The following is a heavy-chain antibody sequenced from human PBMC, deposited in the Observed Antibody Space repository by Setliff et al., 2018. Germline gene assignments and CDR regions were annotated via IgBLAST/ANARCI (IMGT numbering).Heavy chain of an antibody. CDR1: GYTSSSYA. J-gene: IGHJ4*02. D-gene: IGHD3-9*01. CDR3: ARETTYYDILTGYPLFDY. CDR2: ISASGDTT. Sequence: GGSLRLSCAASGYTSSSYAMTWVRQAPGKGLEWVSIISASGDTTYYADSVKGRFTISRDNAKNSLYLQMNSLRAEDTAVYYCARETTYYDILTGYPLFDYWGQGTLVTVSS. V-gene: IGHV3-23*01.